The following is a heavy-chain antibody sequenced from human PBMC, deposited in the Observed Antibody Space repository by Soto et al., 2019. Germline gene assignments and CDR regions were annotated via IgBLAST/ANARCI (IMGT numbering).Heavy chain of an antibody. V-gene: IGHV1-2*02. CDR3: ARDSKPITIFGVVIPYYYYGMDV. D-gene: IGHD3-3*01. CDR2: INPNSGGT. Sequence: ASVKVSCKASGYTFTGYYMHWVRQAPGQGXEWMGWINPNSGGTNYAQKFQGRVTMTRDTSISTAYMELSRLRSDDTAVYYCARDSKPITIFGVVIPYYYYGMDVWGQGTTVTVSS. CDR1: GYTFTGYY. J-gene: IGHJ6*02.